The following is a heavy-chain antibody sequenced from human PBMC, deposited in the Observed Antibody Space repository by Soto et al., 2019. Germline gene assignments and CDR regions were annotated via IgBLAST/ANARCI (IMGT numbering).Heavy chain of an antibody. D-gene: IGHD6-13*01. V-gene: IGHV3-30*02. Sequence: GGALRLSWAASGFTFSSYGMHWVRQAPGKGLEWVAVIWYDGSNKYYADSVKGRFTISRDNSKNTLYLQMNSLRSEDTAVYYCAKEVYSSSIYFDYWGQGTLVTVSS. CDR2: IWYDGSNK. CDR1: GFTFSSYG. CDR3: AKEVYSSSIYFDY. J-gene: IGHJ4*02.